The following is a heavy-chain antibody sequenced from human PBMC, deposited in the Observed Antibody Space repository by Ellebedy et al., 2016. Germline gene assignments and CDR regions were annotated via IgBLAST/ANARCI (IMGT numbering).Heavy chain of an antibody. D-gene: IGHD3-22*01. J-gene: IGHJ4*02. CDR2: VNHSGST. Sequence: SETLSLXXAVYGGTFSGYYWTWIRQPPGMGLEWIGEVNHSGSTNYNPSLKSRVTISADTSKNQFSLKVNSVTAADTAVYYCARGRRYSDSGAYYLDYWGQGTLVTVSS. CDR1: GGTFSGYY. V-gene: IGHV4-34*01. CDR3: ARGRRYSDSGAYYLDY.